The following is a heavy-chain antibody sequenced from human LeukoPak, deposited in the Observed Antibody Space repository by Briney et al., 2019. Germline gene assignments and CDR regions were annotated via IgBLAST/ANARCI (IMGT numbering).Heavy chain of an antibody. CDR3: AKDRLSSGWYGDY. CDR2: ISYDGSNK. Sequence: GGSLRLSCAASGFTFSSDGMHWVRQAPGKGLEWVAVISYDGSNKYYADSVKGRFTISRDNSKNTLYLQMNSLRAEDTAVYYCAKDRLSSGWYGDYWGQGTLVTVSS. V-gene: IGHV3-30*18. CDR1: GFTFSSDG. D-gene: IGHD6-19*01. J-gene: IGHJ4*02.